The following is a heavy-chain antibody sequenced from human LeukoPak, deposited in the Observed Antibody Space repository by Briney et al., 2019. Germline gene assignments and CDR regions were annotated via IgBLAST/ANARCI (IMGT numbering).Heavy chain of an antibody. CDR3: TKDGDGWGTASGYCDY. CDR1: GFTFRSYG. D-gene: IGHD3-16*01. V-gene: IGHV3-74*01. J-gene: IGHJ4*02. Sequence: GSSRRFSCAALGFTFRSYGMHWVGQFPGKGLVWVSPLISVGTSRNYADSVKRRFTIYRDNAKNTLFLQMNRLRAEDKAVYYCTKDGDGWGTASGYCDYWGQGTLVTVSS. CDR2: LISVGTSR.